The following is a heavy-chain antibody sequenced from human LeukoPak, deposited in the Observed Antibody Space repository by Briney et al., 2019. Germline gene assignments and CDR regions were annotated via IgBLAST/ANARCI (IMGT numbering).Heavy chain of an antibody. J-gene: IGHJ4*02. CDR3: ARGSGSYPLPFDY. D-gene: IGHD1-26*01. CDR1: GFTFSTYS. CDR2: ISTGSTTI. V-gene: IGHV3-48*01. Sequence: GGSLRLSCAASGFTFSTYSMNWVRQAPGKGLEWVSYISTGSTTIYYADSVKGRFTISRGNAKNSLYLQMNSLSAADTAVYYCARGSGSYPLPFDYWGQGTLVTVSS.